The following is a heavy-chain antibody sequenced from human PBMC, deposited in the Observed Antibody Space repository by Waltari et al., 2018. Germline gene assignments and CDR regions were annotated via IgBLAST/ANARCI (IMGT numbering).Heavy chain of an antibody. CDR2: IYHSGST. Sequence: QVQLQELGPGLVKPSETLSLTCAVSGYSISSGYYWGWIRQPPGKGLEWIGSIYHSGSTYYNPSLKSRVTISVDTSKNQFSLKLSSVTAADTAVYYCAASPNDAFDIWGQGTMVTVSS. V-gene: IGHV4-38-2*01. CDR3: AASPNDAFDI. J-gene: IGHJ3*02. CDR1: GYSISSGYY.